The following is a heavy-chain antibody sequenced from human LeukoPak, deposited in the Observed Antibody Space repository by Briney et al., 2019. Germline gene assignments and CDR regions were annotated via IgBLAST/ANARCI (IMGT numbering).Heavy chain of an antibody. Sequence: PSETLFLTCTVSGGSISSYYWSWIRQPPGKGLEWIGYIYYSGSTNYNPSLKSRVTISVDTSKNQFSLKLSSVTAADTAVYYCARAIEGYQQLVRSFTNWFDPWGQGTLVTVSS. D-gene: IGHD6-13*01. V-gene: IGHV4-59*01. CDR1: GGSISSYY. J-gene: IGHJ5*02. CDR3: ARAIEGYQQLVRSFTNWFDP. CDR2: IYYSGST.